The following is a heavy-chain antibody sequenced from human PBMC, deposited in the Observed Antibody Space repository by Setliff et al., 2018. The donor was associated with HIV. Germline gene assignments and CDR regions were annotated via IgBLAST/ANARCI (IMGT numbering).Heavy chain of an antibody. D-gene: IGHD3-3*01. CDR3: ARGTAYCNFWSGYSQDYYYYMDV. J-gene: IGHJ6*03. CDR2: INHSGST. CDR1: GGSFSGYY. V-gene: IGHV4-34*01. Sequence: TSETLSLTCAVYGGSFSGYYWSWIRQSPGKGLEGIGEINHSGSTKYNPSLKSRVTISVDTSKNQFSLKLSSVTAADTAVYYCARGTAYCNFWSGYSQDYYYYMDVWGKGTTVTVS.